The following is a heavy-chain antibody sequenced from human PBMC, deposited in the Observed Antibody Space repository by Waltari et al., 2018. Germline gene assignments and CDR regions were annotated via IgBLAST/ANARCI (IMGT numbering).Heavy chain of an antibody. Sequence: QVQLVQSGAEVKKPGSSVKVSCKASGGTFSSYAISWVRQAPGQGLEWMGGIIPIFGTANYAQKFQGRVTITADKSTSTAYMELSSLRSEDTAVYYCARERGDGIAAAGDDAFDIWGQGTMVTVSS. D-gene: IGHD6-13*01. CDR3: ARERGDGIAAAGDDAFDI. J-gene: IGHJ3*02. CDR1: GGTFSSYA. V-gene: IGHV1-69*14. CDR2: IIPIFGTA.